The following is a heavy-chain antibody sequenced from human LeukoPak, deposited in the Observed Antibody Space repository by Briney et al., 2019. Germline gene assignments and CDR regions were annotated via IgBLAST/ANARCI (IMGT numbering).Heavy chain of an antibody. V-gene: IGHV1-69*13. CDR3: ARGEGTYYGMDV. CDR2: IIPIFGTA. D-gene: IGHD3-10*01. J-gene: IGHJ6*02. CDR1: GGTFSSYA. Sequence: SVKVSCTASGGTFSSYAISWVRQAPGQGLEWMGGIIPIFGTANYAKKFQGRVTITADESTSTAYMELSSLRSEDTAVYYCARGEGTYYGMDVWGQGTTVTVSS.